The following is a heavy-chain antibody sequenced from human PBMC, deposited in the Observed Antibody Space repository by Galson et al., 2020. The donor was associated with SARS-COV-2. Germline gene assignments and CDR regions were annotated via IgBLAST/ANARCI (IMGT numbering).Heavy chain of an antibody. CDR3: ARDLIEYDILTGYLNMGTRDYYYYYGMDV. Sequence: GGSLRLSCAASGFTFSSYAMHWVRQAPGKGLEWVAVISYDGSNKYYADSVKGRFTISRDNSKNTLYLQMNSLRAEDTAVYYCARDLIEYDILTGYLNMGTRDYYYYYGMDVWGQGTTVTVSS. V-gene: IGHV3-30*04. J-gene: IGHJ6*02. CDR2: ISYDGSNK. CDR1: GFTFSSYA. D-gene: IGHD3-9*01.